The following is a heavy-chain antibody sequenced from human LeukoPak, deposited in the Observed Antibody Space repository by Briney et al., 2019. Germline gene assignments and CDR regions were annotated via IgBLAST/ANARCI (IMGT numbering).Heavy chain of an antibody. CDR1: GGSISGYY. CDR2: INDSGST. J-gene: IGHJ3*02. D-gene: IGHD3-9*01. Sequence: PSETLSLTCTVSGGSISGYYWSWIRQPPGKGLEWIGYINDSGSTNCNPSLKSRVTISVDKSKNRFSLKLSSVTAADTAVYYCARRNFDILTGYWYAFDIWGQGTMVTVSS. V-gene: IGHV4-59*01. CDR3: ARRNFDILTGYWYAFDI.